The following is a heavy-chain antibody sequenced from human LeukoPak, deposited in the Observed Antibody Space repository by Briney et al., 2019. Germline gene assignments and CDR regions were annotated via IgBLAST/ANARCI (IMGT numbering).Heavy chain of an antibody. CDR3: ARLHDYGDYYADY. Sequence: SGTLSLTCNVSGGSIRSGPYYCGGIRQPPGKRLELIGSIYYSRNTQYSPSLRSRVTISVDTSKNELSLKLRSVTAADTAVYYCARLHDYGDYYADYWGQGTLVTVSS. V-gene: IGHV4-39*01. CDR1: GGSIRSGPYY. J-gene: IGHJ4*02. CDR2: IYYSRNT. D-gene: IGHD4-17*01.